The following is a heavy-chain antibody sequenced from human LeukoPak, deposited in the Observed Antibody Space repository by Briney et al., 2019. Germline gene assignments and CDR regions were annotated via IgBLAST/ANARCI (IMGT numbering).Heavy chain of an antibody. CDR3: AREYNWNQGAFDI. CDR2: IKQDGSEK. CDR1: GFTFSSYW. D-gene: IGHD1-20*01. Sequence: PGGTLRLSCAASGFTFSSYWMSWVRQAPGKGLEWVANIKQDGSEKYYVDSVKGRFTISRDNAKNSLYLQMNSLRAEDTAVYYCAREYNWNQGAFDIWGQGTMVTVSS. J-gene: IGHJ3*02. V-gene: IGHV3-7*01.